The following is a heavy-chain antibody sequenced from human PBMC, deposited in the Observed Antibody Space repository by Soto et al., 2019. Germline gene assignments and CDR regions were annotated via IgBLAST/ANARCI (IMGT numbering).Heavy chain of an antibody. CDR2: ISYDGSNK. V-gene: IGHV3-30*18. D-gene: IGHD1-26*01. Sequence: QVQLVESGGGVVQPGRSLRLSCAASGFTFSSYGMHWVRQAPGKGLEWVAVISYDGSNKYYADSVKGRFTISRDNSKNTLYLQMNSLRAEDTAVYYCAKDRELQNSYYGMDVWGQGTTVTVSS. CDR1: GFTFSSYG. J-gene: IGHJ6*02. CDR3: AKDRELQNSYYGMDV.